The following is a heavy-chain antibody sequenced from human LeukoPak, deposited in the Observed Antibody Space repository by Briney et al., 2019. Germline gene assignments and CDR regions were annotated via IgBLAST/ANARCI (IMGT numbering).Heavy chain of an antibody. CDR1: GGSISSYY. V-gene: IGHV4-4*09. CDR2: IYTSGST. Sequence: SETLSLTCTISGGSISSYYWSWIRQPPGKGLEWIGYIYTSGSTNYNPSLKSRVTISVDTSKNQFSLKLSSVTAADTAVYYCARHSQPLGWFDPWGQGTLVTVSS. J-gene: IGHJ5*02. D-gene: IGHD7-27*01. CDR3: ARHSQPLGWFDP.